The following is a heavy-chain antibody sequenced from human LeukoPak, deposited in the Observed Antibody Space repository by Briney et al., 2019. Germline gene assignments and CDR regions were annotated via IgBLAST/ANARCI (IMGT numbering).Heavy chain of an antibody. D-gene: IGHD3-10*01. V-gene: IGHV4-4*02. J-gene: IGHJ4*02. CDR3: ARTFYYGSGSYLVY. CDR1: GGSISRSNW. CDR2: IYHSGST. Sequence: SGTLSLTCAVSGGSISRSNWWNWVRQPPGKGLEWIGEIYHSGSTNYNPSLKSRVTISVDKSKNQFSLKLSSVTAADTAVYYCARTFYYGSGSYLVYWGQGTLVTVSS.